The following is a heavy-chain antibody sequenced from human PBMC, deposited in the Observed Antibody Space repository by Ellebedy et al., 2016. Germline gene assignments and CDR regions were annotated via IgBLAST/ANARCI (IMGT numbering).Heavy chain of an antibody. Sequence: GESLKISCKGSGYSFTNYWIGWVRQMPGKGLEWMGIIYPGDSDTRYSPSFQGQVTISADTSISTAYLQWSSLKASDTAMYYCARTSVAGLRGYFDLWGRGTLLTVSS. CDR1: GYSFTNYW. V-gene: IGHV5-51*01. D-gene: IGHD6-19*01. J-gene: IGHJ2*01. CDR2: IYPGDSDT. CDR3: ARTSVAGLRGYFDL.